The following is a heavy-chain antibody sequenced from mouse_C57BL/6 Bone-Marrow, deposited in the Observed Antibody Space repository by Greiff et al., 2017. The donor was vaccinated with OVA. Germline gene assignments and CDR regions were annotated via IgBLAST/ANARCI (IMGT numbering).Heavy chain of an antibody. CDR1: GFTFSDYY. CDR3: ARLYYCGSSYQYFDV. D-gene: IGHD1-1*01. J-gene: IGHJ1*03. V-gene: IGHV5-12*01. CDR2: ISNGGGST. Sequence: EVQLQESGGGLVQPGGSLKLSCAASGFTFSDYYMYWVRQTPEKRLEWVAYISNGGGSTYYPDTVKGRFTISRDNAKNPLYLQYSRLRSADTAIYYCARLYYCGSSYQYFDVWGTGTTVTVSS.